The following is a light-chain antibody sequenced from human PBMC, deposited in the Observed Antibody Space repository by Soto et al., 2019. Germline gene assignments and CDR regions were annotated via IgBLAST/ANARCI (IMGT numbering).Light chain of an antibody. J-gene: IGKJ1*01. CDR2: SAS. V-gene: IGKV3-15*01. CDR3: QQYNNRPRT. CDR1: QSVGSN. Sequence: EIVMTQSPATLSVSPGERTTLSCRASQSVGSNLAWYQQKPGQAPRLLMYSASTRATGIPARFSGSGSGTEFTLTISSLQSEDFAVYYCQQYNNRPRTFGQGTKVDIK.